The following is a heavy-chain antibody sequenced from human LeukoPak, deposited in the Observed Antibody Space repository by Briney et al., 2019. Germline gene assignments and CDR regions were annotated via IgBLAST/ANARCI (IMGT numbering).Heavy chain of an antibody. Sequence: TSETLSLTCTVSGGSISSYYWSWIRQPPGKGLEWIGYIYYSGSTNYNPSLKSRVTISVDTSKNQFSLKLSSVTAADTAVYYCARSGVRSSPDYWGQGTLVTVSS. D-gene: IGHD6-6*01. J-gene: IGHJ4*02. CDR3: ARSGVRSSPDY. CDR1: GGSISSYY. V-gene: IGHV4-59*01. CDR2: IYYSGST.